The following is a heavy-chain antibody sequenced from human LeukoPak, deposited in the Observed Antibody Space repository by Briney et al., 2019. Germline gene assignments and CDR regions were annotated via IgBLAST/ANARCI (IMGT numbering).Heavy chain of an antibody. V-gene: IGHV3-23*01. CDR2: ISGSGGST. J-gene: IGHJ4*02. Sequence: PGGSLRLSCAASGFTFSSYAMSWVRQAPGKGLEWVSAISGSGGSTYYADSVKGRFTISRDNSKNTLYLQMNSLRAEDTAVYYCATSTAPNYDFWNEKYYFDYWGQGTLVTVSS. D-gene: IGHD3-3*01. CDR3: ATSTAPNYDFWNEKYYFDY. CDR1: GFTFSSYA.